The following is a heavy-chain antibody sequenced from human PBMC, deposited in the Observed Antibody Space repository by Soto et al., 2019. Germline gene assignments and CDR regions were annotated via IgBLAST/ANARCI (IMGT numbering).Heavy chain of an antibody. V-gene: IGHV1-46*03. J-gene: IGHJ4*02. Sequence: ASVKVFCKASGYTFTSHYMHWVRQAPGQGLEWMGIINPSGGSTSYAQKFQGRVTMTRDTSTSTVYMELSSLRSEDTAVYYRARGIDGSGSYLRWPYFDYWGQGTLVTVSS. CDR1: GYTFTSHY. D-gene: IGHD3-10*01. CDR3: ARGIDGSGSYLRWPYFDY. CDR2: INPSGGST.